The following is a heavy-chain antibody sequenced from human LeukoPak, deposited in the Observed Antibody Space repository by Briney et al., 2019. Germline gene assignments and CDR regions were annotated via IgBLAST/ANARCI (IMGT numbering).Heavy chain of an antibody. Sequence: ASVKVSCKASGYTXTDYYLHWVRQAPGQGLEWMGWINPNSGGTNYAQTFQGRVTMTRDTSITTAYLELSRLRSDDTAVYYCARIGYNHYSDYWGQGTLVTVSS. J-gene: IGHJ4*02. CDR3: ARIGYNHYSDY. CDR1: GYTXTDYY. V-gene: IGHV1-2*02. CDR2: INPNSGGT. D-gene: IGHD5-24*01.